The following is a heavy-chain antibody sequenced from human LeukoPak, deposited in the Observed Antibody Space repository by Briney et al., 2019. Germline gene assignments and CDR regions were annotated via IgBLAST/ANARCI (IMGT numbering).Heavy chain of an antibody. Sequence: GGSLRLSCAASGFTFSSYAMHWVRQAPGKGLEWVAVISYDGSNKYYADSVKGRFTISRDNSENTLYLQMNSLRAEDTAVYYCARGGDYYGSGSYLPFDYWGQGTLVTVSS. D-gene: IGHD3-10*01. CDR1: GFTFSSYA. CDR3: ARGGDYYGSGSYLPFDY. J-gene: IGHJ4*02. CDR2: ISYDGSNK. V-gene: IGHV3-30*04.